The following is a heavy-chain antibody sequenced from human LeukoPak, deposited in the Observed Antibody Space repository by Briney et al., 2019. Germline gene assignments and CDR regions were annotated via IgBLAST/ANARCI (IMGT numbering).Heavy chain of an antibody. J-gene: IGHJ4*02. V-gene: IGHV3-21*01. Sequence: PGGSLRLSCAASGFTFSSYSMNWVRQAPGKGLEWVSSISSSSSYIYYADSVKGRFTISRDNAKNSLYLQMNSLRAEDTAVHYCAAGDSGVYDYWGQGTLVTVSS. D-gene: IGHD1-26*01. CDR1: GFTFSSYS. CDR2: ISSSSSYI. CDR3: AAGDSGVYDY.